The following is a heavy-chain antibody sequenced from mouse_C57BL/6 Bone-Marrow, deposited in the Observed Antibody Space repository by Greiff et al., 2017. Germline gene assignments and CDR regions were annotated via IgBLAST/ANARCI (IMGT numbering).Heavy chain of an antibody. J-gene: IGHJ2*01. Sequence: EVQGVESGGDLVKPGGSLKLSCAASGFTFSSYGMSWVRQTPDKRLEWVATISSGGSYTYYPDSVKGRFTISRDNAKNTLYLQMSSLKSEDTAMYYCAGGNRYFDYWGQGTTLTVSS. V-gene: IGHV5-6*01. D-gene: IGHD2-1*01. CDR1: GFTFSSYG. CDR3: AGGNRYFDY. CDR2: ISSGGSYT.